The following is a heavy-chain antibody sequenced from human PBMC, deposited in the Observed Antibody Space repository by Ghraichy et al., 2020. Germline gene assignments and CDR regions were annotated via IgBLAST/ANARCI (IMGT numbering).Heavy chain of an antibody. D-gene: IGHD3-10*01. CDR1: GGSISSGSYY. V-gene: IGHV4-61*02. J-gene: IGHJ4*02. CDR3: ARARRVTMVRGVITDY. CDR2: IYTSGST. Sequence: SETLSLTCTVSGGSISSGSYYWSWIRQPAGKGLEWIGRIYTSGSTNYNPSLKSRVTISVDTSKNQFSLKLSSVTAADTAVYYCARARRVTMVRGVITDYWGQGTLVTVSS.